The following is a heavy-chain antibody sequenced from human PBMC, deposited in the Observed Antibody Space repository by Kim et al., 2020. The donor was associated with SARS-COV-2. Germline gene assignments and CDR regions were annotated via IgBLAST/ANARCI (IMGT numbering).Heavy chain of an antibody. V-gene: IGHV3-21*01. CDR1: GFTFSSYS. Sequence: GGSLRLSCAASGFTFSSYSMNWVRQAPGKGLEWVSSISSSSSYIYYADSVKGRFTISRDNAKNSLYLQMNSLRAEDTAVYYCARGYSSGYQIGYWGQGTLVTVSS. D-gene: IGHD3-22*01. CDR3: ARGYSSGYQIGY. CDR2: ISSSSSYI. J-gene: IGHJ4*02.